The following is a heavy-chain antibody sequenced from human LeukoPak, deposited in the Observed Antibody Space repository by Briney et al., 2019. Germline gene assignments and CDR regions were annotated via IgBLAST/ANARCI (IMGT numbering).Heavy chain of an antibody. V-gene: IGHV3-21*01. Sequence: PGGSLRLSCAASGFTFSIYAMSWVRQAPGKGLEWVSSISSSSSHMFYADSVKGRFSISRDNAKNSLYLQMNSVRAEDTAVYYCVRDSGSSYGYYFLHWGQGTLVTVSS. CDR2: ISSSSSHM. CDR1: GFTFSIYA. J-gene: IGHJ1*01. D-gene: IGHD1-26*01. CDR3: VRDSGSSYGYYFLH.